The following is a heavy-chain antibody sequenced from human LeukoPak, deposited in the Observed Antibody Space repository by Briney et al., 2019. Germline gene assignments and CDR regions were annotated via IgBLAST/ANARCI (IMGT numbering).Heavy chain of an antibody. V-gene: IGHV3-20*04. CDR3: ARAQTYGDYRLLLDY. CDR1: GFTFGNYG. J-gene: IGHJ4*02. CDR2: INWDGGST. Sequence: GGSLRLSCAASGFTFGNYGMSWVRQAPGKGLEWVSGINWDGGSTGYADSVEGRFTISSANAKNSQYLQMNSLRVEDTALYYCARAQTYGDYRLLLDYWGQGTLVTVSS. D-gene: IGHD4-11*01.